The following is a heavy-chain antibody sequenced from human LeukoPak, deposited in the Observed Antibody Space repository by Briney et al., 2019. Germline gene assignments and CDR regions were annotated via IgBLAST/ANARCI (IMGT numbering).Heavy chain of an antibody. V-gene: IGHV4-38-2*02. J-gene: IGHJ3*02. CDR2: IYHSGST. Sequence: SETLSLTCTVSGYSISSGYYWGWIRQPPGKGLEWIGSIYHSGSTYYNPSLKSRVTISVDTSKNQFSLKLSSVTAADTAVYYCARSSRSTETAFDIWGQGTMVTVSS. CDR1: GYSISSGYY. D-gene: IGHD5/OR15-5a*01. CDR3: ARSSRSTETAFDI.